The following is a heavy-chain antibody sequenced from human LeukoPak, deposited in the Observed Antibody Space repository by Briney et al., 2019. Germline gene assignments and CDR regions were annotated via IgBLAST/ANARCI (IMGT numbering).Heavy chain of an antibody. CDR2: IGGSDDRT. D-gene: IGHD5-18*01. CDR3: ARHLSGITGYTYGRGIDY. J-gene: IGHJ4*02. CDR1: GFTFGSYG. Sequence: GGSLRLSCAASGFTFGSYGMSWVRQAPGKGLEWVSGIGGSDDRTYYADSVKGRFTISRDNSKNTLYLQMNSLRAEDTAVYYCARHLSGITGYTYGRGIDYWGQGTLVTVSS. V-gene: IGHV3-23*01.